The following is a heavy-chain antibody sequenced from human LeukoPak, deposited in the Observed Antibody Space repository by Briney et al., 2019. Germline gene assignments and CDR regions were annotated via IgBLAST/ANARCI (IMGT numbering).Heavy chain of an antibody. Sequence: GGSLRLSCAVSDFTFTNRGMTWVRQSPGKGLEWVSYISSSSSYIYYADSVKGRFTISRDNAKNSLYLQMNSLRAEDTALYYCARIDYYYDSSGYYDDYWGQGTLVTVSS. V-gene: IGHV3-21*04. D-gene: IGHD3-22*01. CDR2: ISSSSSYI. CDR3: ARIDYYYDSSGYYDDY. J-gene: IGHJ4*02. CDR1: DFTFTNRG.